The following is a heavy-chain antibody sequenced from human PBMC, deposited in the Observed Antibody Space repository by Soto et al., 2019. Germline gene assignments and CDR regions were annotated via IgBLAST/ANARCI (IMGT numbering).Heavy chain of an antibody. CDR3: AREGVQTYSSGWAYYYGMDV. CDR2: ISPIFGTA. D-gene: IGHD6-19*01. Sequence: SVKVSCKASGGTFSSYAISWVRQAPGQGLEWMGGISPIFGTANYAQKFQGRVTMTADESTSTAYMELSSLRSEDTAVYYCAREGVQTYSSGWAYYYGMDVWGQGTTVTVSS. J-gene: IGHJ6*02. V-gene: IGHV1-69*13. CDR1: GGTFSSYA.